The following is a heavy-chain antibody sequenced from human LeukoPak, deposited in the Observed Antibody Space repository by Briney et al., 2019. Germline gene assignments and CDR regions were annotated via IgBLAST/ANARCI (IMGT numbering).Heavy chain of an antibody. V-gene: IGHV1-18*01. Sequence: GSVKVACKASGYTFTNYGIIWVRQAPGQGLEWMGWISGYNAKTNYAHKLQGRVTMTTDTSTSTVYMELRSLRSDDTAVYYCARGGRDRASTLAFDIWGQGTVVTVSS. D-gene: IGHD3-16*01. CDR1: GYTFTNYG. CDR3: ARGGRDRASTLAFDI. J-gene: IGHJ3*02. CDR2: ISGYNAKT.